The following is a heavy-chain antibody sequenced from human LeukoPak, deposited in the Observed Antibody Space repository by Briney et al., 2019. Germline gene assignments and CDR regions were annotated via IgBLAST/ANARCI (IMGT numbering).Heavy chain of an antibody. CDR3: ARVYSSSWYVT. D-gene: IGHD6-13*01. V-gene: IGHV3-74*01. Sequence: PGGSLRLSCAASGFTFSSYWMHWVRHAPGKGLVWVSRINSDGSSTSYADSVKGRFTISRDNAKNTLYLQMNSLRAEDTAVYYCARVYSSSWYVTWGQGTLVTVSS. CDR1: GFTFSSYW. CDR2: INSDGSST. J-gene: IGHJ5*02.